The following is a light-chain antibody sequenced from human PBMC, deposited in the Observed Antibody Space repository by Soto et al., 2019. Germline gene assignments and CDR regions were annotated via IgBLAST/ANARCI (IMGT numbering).Light chain of an antibody. CDR3: QYYDDYCWT. J-gene: IGKJ1*01. CDR1: QTSSSW. Sequence: DIPLTQSPSTLSASVGDRVTITCRASQTSSSWLAWYQQKPGKAPNLLIYETSNLESGVPSRFSGSGSGTEFTLTISGLQPDDFASYYCQYYDDYCWTFGQGTKVAIK. V-gene: IGKV1-5*03. CDR2: ETS.